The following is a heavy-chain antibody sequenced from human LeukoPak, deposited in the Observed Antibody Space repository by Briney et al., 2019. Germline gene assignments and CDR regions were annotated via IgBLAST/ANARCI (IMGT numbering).Heavy chain of an antibody. CDR1: GYTFTGNH. D-gene: IGHD2-15*01. Sequence: ASVKVSCKASGYTFTGNHVHWVRQAPGQGLEWMGWIDPNSGGTKYAQKFQDRVTMTSDTSISTAYMELSGLRSDDTAVYFCAKEADVVSFDLWGRGTLVTVSS. CDR2: IDPNSGGT. J-gene: IGHJ2*01. V-gene: IGHV1-2*02. CDR3: AKEADVVSFDL.